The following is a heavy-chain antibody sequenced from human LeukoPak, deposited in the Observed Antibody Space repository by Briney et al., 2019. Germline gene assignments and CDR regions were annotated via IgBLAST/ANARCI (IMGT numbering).Heavy chain of an antibody. D-gene: IGHD3-22*01. CDR3: ARHRHYYHYDSSGYYYFDY. V-gene: IGHV4-39*01. CDR2: IYYSGST. CDR1: GGSISSSSYY. J-gene: IGHJ4*02. Sequence: SETLSLTCTVSGGSISSSSYYWGWIRQPPGKGLEWIGSIYYSGSTYYNPSLKSRVTISVDTSKNQFSLKLSSVTAADTAVYYCARHRHYYHYDSSGYYYFDYWGQGTLVTVSS.